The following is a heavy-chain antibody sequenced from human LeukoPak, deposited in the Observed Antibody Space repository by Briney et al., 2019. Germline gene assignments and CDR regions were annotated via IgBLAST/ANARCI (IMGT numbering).Heavy chain of an antibody. V-gene: IGHV3-30*02. CDR3: AREYCTTTSCYYWFDF. D-gene: IGHD2-2*01. J-gene: IGHJ4*02. CDR1: GFTFKTYG. CDR2: IRYDGSKE. Sequence: PGGSLRLSCAASGFTFKTYGMHWVRQAPGKGLEWVAFIRYDGSKEYYTDSVTGRFTISRDNSKKTLYLQMNSLRAEDTAVYYCAREYCTTTSCYYWFDFWGQGTLATVSS.